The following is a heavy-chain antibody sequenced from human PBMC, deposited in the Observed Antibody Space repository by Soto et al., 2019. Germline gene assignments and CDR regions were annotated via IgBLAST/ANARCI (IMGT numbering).Heavy chain of an antibody. J-gene: IGHJ4*02. V-gene: IGHV1-46*01. Sequence: QVQLVQSGAEVKKPGASVKVSCKASGYTFTSCYMHWVRQAPGQGLEWMGIINPSGGSTSYAQKFQGRVTMTRDTSTSTVYMELSSLGSEDTAVYYCARGQWSAVVVIPFDYWGQGTLVTVSS. CDR1: GYTFTSCY. CDR3: ARGQWSAVVVIPFDY. CDR2: INPSGGST. D-gene: IGHD3-22*01.